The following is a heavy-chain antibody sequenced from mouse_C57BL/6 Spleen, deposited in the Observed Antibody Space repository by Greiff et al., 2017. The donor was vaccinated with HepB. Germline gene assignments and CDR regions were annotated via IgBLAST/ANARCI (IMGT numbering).Heavy chain of an antibody. CDR3: AGVTVVADDWYFDV. J-gene: IGHJ1*03. V-gene: IGHV12-3*01. Sequence: VKLVESGPGLVKPSQSLFLTCSITGFPITSGYYWIWIRQSPGKPLEWMGYITHSGETFYNPSLQSPISITRETSKNQFFLQLNSVTTEDTAMYYCAGVTVVADDWYFDVWGTGTTVTVSS. CDR1: GFPITSGYY. CDR2: ITHSGET. D-gene: IGHD1-1*01.